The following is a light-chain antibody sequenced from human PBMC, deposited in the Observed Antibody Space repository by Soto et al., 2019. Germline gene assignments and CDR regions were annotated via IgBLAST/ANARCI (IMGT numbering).Light chain of an antibody. CDR2: VAS. CDR1: QSVSRN. V-gene: IGKV3-15*01. CDR3: QQYNNWHTIT. J-gene: IGKJ5*01. Sequence: EILMTQCPATLSVAPGERATLACGASQSVSRNLAWYQQKPGQAPRLLIYVASTRATGIPARFSGSGSGTEFTLTISSLKSEDFAVYYGQQYNNWHTITLGHGTRLEI.